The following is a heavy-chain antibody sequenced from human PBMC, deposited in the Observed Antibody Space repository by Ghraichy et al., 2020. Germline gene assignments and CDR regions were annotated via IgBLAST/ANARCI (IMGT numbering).Heavy chain of an antibody. CDR1: GFTFSSYA. CDR3: AKVVRSGIYYFDY. D-gene: IGHD1-26*01. CDR2: ISGSGGST. Sequence: GVLNISCAASGFTFSSYAMSWVRQAPGKGLEWVSAISGSGGSTYYADSVKGRFTISRDNSKNTLYLQLNSLRAEDTAVYYCAKVVRSGIYYFDYWGQGTLVTVSS. J-gene: IGHJ4*02. V-gene: IGHV3-23*01.